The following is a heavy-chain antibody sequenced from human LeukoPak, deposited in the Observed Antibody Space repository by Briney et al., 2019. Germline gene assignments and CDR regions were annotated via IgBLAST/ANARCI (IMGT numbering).Heavy chain of an antibody. CDR2: VYYSGST. CDR1: GGSISSSGYY. CDR3: ARHARSGDFDY. J-gene: IGHJ4*02. V-gene: IGHV4-39*01. D-gene: IGHD1-26*01. Sequence: SETLSLTXTVSGGSISSSGYYWGWIRQPPGKGLEWIGSVYYSGSTYYNPSLKSRVTISVDTSKNQFSLKLSSVTAADTAVYYCARHARSGDFDYWGQGTLVTVSS.